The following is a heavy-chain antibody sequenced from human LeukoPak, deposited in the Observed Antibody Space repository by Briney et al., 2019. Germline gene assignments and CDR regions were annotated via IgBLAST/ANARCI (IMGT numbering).Heavy chain of an antibody. J-gene: IGHJ6*03. D-gene: IGHD5-18*01. V-gene: IGHV4-34*01. CDR2: INHSGST. Sequence: PSETLSLTCAVYGGSFSGYYWSWIRQPPGKGLEWIGEINHSGSTNYNPSLKGRVTISVDTSKNQFSLKLSSVTAADTAVYYCARGPGGRYSYGPDMDVWGKGTTVTVSS. CDR1: GGSFSGYY. CDR3: ARGPGGRYSYGPDMDV.